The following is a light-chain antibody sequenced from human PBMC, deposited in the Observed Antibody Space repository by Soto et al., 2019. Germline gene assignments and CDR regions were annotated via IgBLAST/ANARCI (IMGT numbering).Light chain of an antibody. CDR2: AAS. CDR1: QDIGNF. J-gene: IGKJ4*01. Sequence: DIQMTQSPSSLSASVGDRVTITCQASQDIGNFLAWYQQKPGKVPKLLIYAASTLQSGVPSRFSGSGSGTDFTLTISSLQPEDVATYYCQKCKVAPFTFGGGTKVEIK. CDR3: QKCKVAPFT. V-gene: IGKV1-27*01.